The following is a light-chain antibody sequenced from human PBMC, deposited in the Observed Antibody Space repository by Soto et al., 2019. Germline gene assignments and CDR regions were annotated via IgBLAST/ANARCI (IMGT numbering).Light chain of an antibody. CDR2: DVT. J-gene: IGLJ1*01. CDR1: HNDVGHEDF. CDR3: SSYRSDNPRFYV. V-gene: IGLV2-14*03. Sequence: QSALAQPASWSGSPGQSITISCTGTHNDVGHEDFVSWYQQHPDKVPKLIIYDVTRRASGISSRFSASKSGNTAYLAISGLQADDEADYYCSSYRSDNPRFYVFGTGTKVTAL.